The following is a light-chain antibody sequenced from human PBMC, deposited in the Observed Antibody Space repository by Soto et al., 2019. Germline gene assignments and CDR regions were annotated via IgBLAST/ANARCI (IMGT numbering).Light chain of an antibody. V-gene: IGLV2-14*01. CDR2: DVS. J-gene: IGLJ1*01. CDR3: SSYTSSSFYV. CDR1: SSDVGGYNY. Sequence: QSALTQPPSASGSPGQSITISCTGTSSDVGGYNYVSWYQQHPGKAPKLMIYDVSNRPSGVSNRFSGSKSGNTASLTISGLQAEEAAYYYCSSYTSSSFYVFGTGTKLTVL.